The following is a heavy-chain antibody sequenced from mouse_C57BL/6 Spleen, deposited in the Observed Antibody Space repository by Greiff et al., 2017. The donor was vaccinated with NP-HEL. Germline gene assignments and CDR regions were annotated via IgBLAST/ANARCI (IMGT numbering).Heavy chain of an antibody. J-gene: IGHJ2*01. CDR3: ARWLLGIFDY. CDR2: IWSGGST. Sequence: GKLMESGPGLVQKEKRRGRTGKGEGGAWGSGGVRGGGQWGGKGLEWLGVIWSGGSTDYNAAFISRLSISKDNSKSQVFFKMNSLQADDAAIYYCARWLLGIFDYWGQGTTLTVSS. D-gene: IGHD2-3*01. V-gene: IGHV2-2*01. CDR1: GGAWGSGG.